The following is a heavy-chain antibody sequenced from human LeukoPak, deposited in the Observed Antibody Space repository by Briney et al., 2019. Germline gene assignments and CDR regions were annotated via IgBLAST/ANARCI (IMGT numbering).Heavy chain of an antibody. Sequence: GGSLRLSCAASGFTFSSYAMSWVRQAPGKGLEWVSAISGSGGSTYYADSVKGRFTISRDNAKNSLYLQMNSLRAEDTAVYYCARFPYYYDSSGYQNFDYWGQGTLVTVSS. J-gene: IGHJ4*02. CDR1: GFTFSSYA. D-gene: IGHD3-22*01. V-gene: IGHV3-23*01. CDR2: ISGSGGST. CDR3: ARFPYYYDSSGYQNFDY.